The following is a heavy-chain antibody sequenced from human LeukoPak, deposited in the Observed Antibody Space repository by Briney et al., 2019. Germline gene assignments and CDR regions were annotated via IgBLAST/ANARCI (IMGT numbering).Heavy chain of an antibody. J-gene: IGHJ4*02. D-gene: IGHD2-15*01. V-gene: IGHV3-23*01. CDR3: AKAPVTTCRGAFCYPFDC. CDR1: GFTLSSYA. Sequence: GGSLRLSCAASGFTLSSYAMSWVRQAPGKGLEWVSAISDTGNTYHADSVKGRFTISRDSSKNTLFLQMNRLRPEDAAVYYCAKAPVTTCRGAFCYPFDCWGLGTLVTVSS. CDR2: ISDTGNT.